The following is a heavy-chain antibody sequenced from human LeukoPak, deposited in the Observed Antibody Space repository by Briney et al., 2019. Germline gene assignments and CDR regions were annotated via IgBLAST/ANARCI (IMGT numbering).Heavy chain of an antibody. V-gene: IGHV1-46*01. CDR2: INPTGGST. CDR1: GYTFTSYY. D-gene: IGHD1-26*01. Sequence: ASVKFSCKASGYTFTSYYMHWVRQAPGQGLEWMGLINPTGGSTGYAQKFPGRVTMTRDMSTSTDYMELSSLRSEDTAIYYCARDNSVGDNAWWFDPWGQGTLVTVSS. CDR3: ARDNSVGDNAWWFDP. J-gene: IGHJ5*02.